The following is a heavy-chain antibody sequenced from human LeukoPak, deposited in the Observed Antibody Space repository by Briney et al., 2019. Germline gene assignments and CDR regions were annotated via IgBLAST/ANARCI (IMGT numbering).Heavy chain of an antibody. Sequence: SETLSLTCTVSGGSISSYHWSWIRQPPGKGLEWIGYIYYSGSTNYNPSLKSRVTISVDTSKNQFSLKLSSVTAADTAVYYCASGLGLYSYGAFDIWGQGTMVTVSS. CDR1: GGSISSYH. CDR3: ASGLGLYSYGAFDI. CDR2: IYYSGST. V-gene: IGHV4-59*08. J-gene: IGHJ3*02. D-gene: IGHD5-18*01.